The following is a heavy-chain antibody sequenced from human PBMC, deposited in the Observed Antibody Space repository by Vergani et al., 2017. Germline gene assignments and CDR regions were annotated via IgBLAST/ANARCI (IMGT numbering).Heavy chain of an antibody. CDR1: GFTFSSYG. J-gene: IGHJ6*02. CDR2: IRYDGSNK. V-gene: IGHV3-30*02. D-gene: IGHD2-2*01. Sequence: QVQLVESGGGVVQPGGSLRLSCAASGFTFSSYGMHWVRQAPGKGLEWVAFIRYDGSNKYYADSVKGRFTISRDNSKTTLYLQMNSLGAEDTAVYYCANVPAAIPRTVYYDGMDVWGQGTTVTVSS. CDR3: ANVPAAIPRTVYYDGMDV.